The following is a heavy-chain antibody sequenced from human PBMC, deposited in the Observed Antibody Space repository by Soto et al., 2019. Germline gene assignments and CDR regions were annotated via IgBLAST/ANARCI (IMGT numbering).Heavy chain of an antibody. J-gene: IGHJ6*02. Sequence: WGSLRLSCSASGFPFISYAMHWVRQAPGKGLEYGSAISSNGGSTYYADSVKGRFTISRDNSKNTLYLQMSSLRAEDTAVYYCVKHGYDFWSGYYTDYYYYGMDVWGQGTTVTVSS. CDR2: ISSNGGST. V-gene: IGHV3-64D*06. CDR1: GFPFISYA. D-gene: IGHD3-3*01. CDR3: VKHGYDFWSGYYTDYYYYGMDV.